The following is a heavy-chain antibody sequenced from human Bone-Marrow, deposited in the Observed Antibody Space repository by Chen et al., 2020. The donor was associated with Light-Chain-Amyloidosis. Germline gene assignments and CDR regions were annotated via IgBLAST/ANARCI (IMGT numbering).Heavy chain of an antibody. CDR1: GGSIRSYY. D-gene: IGHD3-10*01. Sequence: QVQLQESGPGLVKPSETLSLPCTVSGGSIRSYYWRWIRQPAGKGLEWIGRIYTSGSTNYNPSLKSRVTMSVDTSKNQFSLKLSSVTAADTAVYYCARSPRITMVRGVWDWFDPWGQGTLVTVSS. J-gene: IGHJ5*02. CDR3: ARSPRITMVRGVWDWFDP. CDR2: IYTSGST. V-gene: IGHV4-4*07.